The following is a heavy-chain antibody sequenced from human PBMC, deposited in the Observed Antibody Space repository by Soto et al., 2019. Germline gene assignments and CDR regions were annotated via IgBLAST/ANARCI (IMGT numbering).Heavy chain of an antibody. CDR3: ARSDGRY. V-gene: IGHV4-31*03. J-gene: IGHJ4*02. Sequence: SETLSLTCTVSGGSISSPNFYWSWIRQHPGKGLEWIGHIYYNGTTYYNPTLKSRVSISVDTSKNQFSLKLSSVTAADTAVYYCARSDGRYWGQGTLVTVSS. CDR1: GGSISSPNFY. CDR2: IYYNGTT.